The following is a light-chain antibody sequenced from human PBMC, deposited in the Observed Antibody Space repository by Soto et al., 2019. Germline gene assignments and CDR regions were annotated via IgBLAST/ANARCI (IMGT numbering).Light chain of an antibody. V-gene: IGKV3-20*01. J-gene: IGKJ5*01. CDR1: QSVSSSY. CDR2: GAS. Sequence: EKVRTQSPGTLSLSPGERATLSCRASQSVSSSYLAWYQQKPGQAPRLIIYGASSGATGIPDRFSGSGSGTDFTLTISRMEPEDFAIYYCQKYGSSHRTFGQGTRVEIK. CDR3: QKYGSSHRT.